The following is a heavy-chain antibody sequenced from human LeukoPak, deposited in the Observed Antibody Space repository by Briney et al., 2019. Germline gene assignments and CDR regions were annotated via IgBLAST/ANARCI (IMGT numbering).Heavy chain of an antibody. D-gene: IGHD3-22*01. CDR3: ARERRDYNIPRHFDY. CDR1: GFTFSSYG. V-gene: IGHV3-33*01. CDR2: IWYDGSNK. Sequence: PGRSLRLSCAASGFTFSSYGMHWVRQAPGKGLGWVAVIWYDGSNKYYADSVKGRFTISRDNSKNTLYLQMNSLRAEDTAVYYCARERRDYNIPRHFDYWGQGTLVTVSS. J-gene: IGHJ4*02.